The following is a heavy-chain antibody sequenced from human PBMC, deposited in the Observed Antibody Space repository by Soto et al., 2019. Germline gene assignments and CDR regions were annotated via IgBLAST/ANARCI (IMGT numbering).Heavy chain of an antibody. D-gene: IGHD6-6*01. CDR1: GYTFTNYG. J-gene: IGHJ5*02. CDR3: ARSPLYSSSSRCWFDP. CDR2: IAANNGNT. V-gene: IGHV1-18*01. Sequence: ASVKVSCKASGYTFTNYGISWVRQAPGQGLEWMGWIAANNGNTKYAQNLQGRVTMATDTSTSTAYMELRSLTSDDTAVYYCARSPLYSSSSRCWFDPLGQGTLVNVS.